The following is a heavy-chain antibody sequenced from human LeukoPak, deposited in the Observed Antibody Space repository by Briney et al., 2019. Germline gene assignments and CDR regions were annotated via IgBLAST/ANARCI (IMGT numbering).Heavy chain of an antibody. CDR3: AKITHSVERRGYCSGGSCYSGSVFDY. CDR2: ISGSGGST. CDR1: GFTFSSYA. V-gene: IGHV3-23*01. Sequence: GGSLRLSCAASGFTFSSYAMSWVRQAPGKGLEWVSAISGSGGSTYYADSVKGRFTISRDNSKNTLYLQINSLRAEDTAVYYCAKITHSVERRGYCSGGSCYSGSVFDYWGQGTLVTASS. J-gene: IGHJ4*02. D-gene: IGHD2-15*01.